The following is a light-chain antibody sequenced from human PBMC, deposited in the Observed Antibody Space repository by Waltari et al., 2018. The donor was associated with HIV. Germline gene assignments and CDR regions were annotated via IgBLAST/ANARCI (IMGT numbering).Light chain of an antibody. V-gene: IGLV3-21*02. J-gene: IGLJ3*02. Sequence: SYVLTQPPSVSVAPGQTARITCGGNNIGSNTVHWYQQSPGQAPVLVVHAGSDRPSGIPERFSGSNSGNTATLTISRVEAGDEADYYCQVWDSRSDHPVLGGGTRLTVL. CDR3: QVWDSRSDHPV. CDR1: NIGSNT. CDR2: AGS.